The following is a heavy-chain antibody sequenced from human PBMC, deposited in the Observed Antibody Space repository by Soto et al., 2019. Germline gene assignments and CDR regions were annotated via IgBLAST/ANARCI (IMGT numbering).Heavy chain of an antibody. Sequence: EVQLVESGGGLVQPGRSLRLSCAASGFNFDDYAMHWVRQLPGKGLEWVSGISSSSSYIYYADSVKGRFTISRDNAKNSLYLQMNSLRAEDTAVYYCASLGLLDYYGMDVWGQGTTVTVSS. CDR3: ASLGLLDYYGMDV. D-gene: IGHD3-22*01. J-gene: IGHJ6*02. V-gene: IGHV3-9*01. CDR2: ISSSSSYI. CDR1: GFNFDDYA.